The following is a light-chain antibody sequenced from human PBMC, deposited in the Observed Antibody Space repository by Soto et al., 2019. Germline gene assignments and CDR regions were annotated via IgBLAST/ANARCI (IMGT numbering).Light chain of an antibody. CDR2: ATS. J-gene: IGKJ4*01. CDR3: QKADSSPLT. V-gene: IGKV1-12*01. CDR1: QAIGDW. Sequence: DIQMTQSPSSVSASVGDRVTITCRASQAIGDWLAWYQQKPGKAPNLLIYATSTLQSGVPSRFSWRGSETEFSLTISSLPPEDFATYYCQKADSSPLTFGGGTRVEI.